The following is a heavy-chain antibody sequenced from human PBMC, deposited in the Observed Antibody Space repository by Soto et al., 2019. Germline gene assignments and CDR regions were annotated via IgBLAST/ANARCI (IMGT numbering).Heavy chain of an antibody. Sequence: ASVKVSCKASGGTFSSYAISWVRQAPGQGHEWMGGIIPIFGTADYAQKFQGRVTITADESTSTAYMELSSLRSEDTAVYYCASVETQRYYYGMDVWGQGTTVTVSS. CDR2: IIPIFGTA. J-gene: IGHJ6*02. CDR3: ASVETQRYYYGMDV. CDR1: GGTFSSYA. V-gene: IGHV1-69*13. D-gene: IGHD2-15*01.